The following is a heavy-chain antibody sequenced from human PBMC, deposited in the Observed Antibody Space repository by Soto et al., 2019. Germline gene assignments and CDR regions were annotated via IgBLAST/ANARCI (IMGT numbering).Heavy chain of an antibody. Sequence: SVKVSCTASGYTFTSYYMHWVRQAPGQGLEWMGRINGTDGNTRYTQKLQGRVTVTTDTSTSTAYMDLRSLRSDDTAVYYCAREYCSSASCYGPDFWGQGTLVTVSS. V-gene: IGHV1-18*04. CDR2: INGTDGNT. CDR3: AREYCSSASCYGPDF. J-gene: IGHJ4*02. D-gene: IGHD2-2*01. CDR1: GYTFTSYY.